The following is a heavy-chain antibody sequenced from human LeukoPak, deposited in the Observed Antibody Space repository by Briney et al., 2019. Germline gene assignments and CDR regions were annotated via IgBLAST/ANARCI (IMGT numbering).Heavy chain of an antibody. CDR1: GFTFNNYG. D-gene: IGHD5-24*01. V-gene: IGHV3-23*01. CDR2: ISGSGGST. CDR3: ARERTGDGYNYAY. J-gene: IGHJ4*02. Sequence: GGSLRLSCAASGFTFNNYGMSWVRQAPGKGLEWVSAISGSGGSTFYADSVRGRFTISRDNSKNTLYLQMNSLRAEDTAVYYCARERTGDGYNYAYWGQGTLVTVSS.